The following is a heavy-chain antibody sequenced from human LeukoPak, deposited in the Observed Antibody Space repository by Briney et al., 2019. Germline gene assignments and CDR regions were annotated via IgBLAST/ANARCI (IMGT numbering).Heavy chain of an antibody. V-gene: IGHV3-21*01. J-gene: IGHJ4*02. Sequence: KTGGSLRLSCAASGSTFSSYSMNWVRQAPGKGLEWVSSISSSSSYIYYADSVKGRFTISRDNAKNSLYLQMNSLRAEDTAVYYCARLSLYCSSTSCYSDYWGQGTLVTVSS. D-gene: IGHD2-2*01. CDR3: ARLSLYCSSTSCYSDY. CDR2: ISSSSSYI. CDR1: GSTFSSYS.